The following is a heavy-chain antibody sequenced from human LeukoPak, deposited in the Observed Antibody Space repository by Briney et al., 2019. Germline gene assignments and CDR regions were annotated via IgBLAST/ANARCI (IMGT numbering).Heavy chain of an antibody. CDR3: ATGPRPCTRIYSGSYRCQVYYYGMDV. CDR1: GYTLTELS. J-gene: IGHJ6*02. Sequence: GASVKVSCKVSGYTLTELSMHWVRQAPGKGLEWMGGFDPEDGETIYAQKFQGRVTMTEDTSTDTAYMELSSLRSEDTAVYYCATGPRPCTRIYSGSYRCQVYYYGMDVWGQGTTVTVSS. CDR2: FDPEDGET. D-gene: IGHD1-26*01. V-gene: IGHV1-24*01.